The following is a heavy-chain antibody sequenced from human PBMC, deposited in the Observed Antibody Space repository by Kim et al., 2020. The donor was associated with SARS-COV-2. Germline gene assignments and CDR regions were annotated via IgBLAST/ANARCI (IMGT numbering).Heavy chain of an antibody. CDR2: ISSDASST. J-gene: IGHJ6*02. Sequence: GGSLRLSCAASGFTFSRYWINWVRQTPGKGLVWVSRISSDASSTNYADSVKGRFTVSRDNAANTLYLQMNSLKVEDTAVYYCARGLFMDGFDVWGQGTTVTVSS. D-gene: IGHD3-10*02. CDR1: GFTFSRYW. CDR3: ARGLFMDGFDV. V-gene: IGHV3-74*01.